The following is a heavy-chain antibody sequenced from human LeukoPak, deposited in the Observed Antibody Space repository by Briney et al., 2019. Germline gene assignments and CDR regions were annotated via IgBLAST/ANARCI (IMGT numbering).Heavy chain of an antibody. D-gene: IGHD5-12*01. V-gene: IGHV1-46*01. J-gene: IGHJ4*02. CDR3: ARGGGLRLPDY. Sequence: ASVKVSCKASGYTFTGYYMHWVRQAPGQGLEWMGWINPSGGSTSYAQKFQGRVTMTRDTSTSTVYMGLSSLRSEDTAVYYCARGGGLRLPDYWGQGTLVTVSS. CDR2: INPSGGST. CDR1: GYTFTGYY.